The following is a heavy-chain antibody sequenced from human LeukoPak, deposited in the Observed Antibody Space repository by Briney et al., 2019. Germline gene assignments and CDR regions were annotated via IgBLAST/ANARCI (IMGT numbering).Heavy chain of an antibody. CDR3: ARGRDSRGYQFKGFDY. V-gene: IGHV4-59*08. Sequence: SETLSLTCTVSGDSISNYYWSWIRQPPGKGLEWIAYIHYSGHTNSNPSFKSRVTISIDTSKSQFSLTLSSVTAADTAVYYCARGRDSRGYQFKGFDYWGQGTLVAVSS. D-gene: IGHD3-22*01. CDR2: IHYSGHT. CDR1: GDSISNYY. J-gene: IGHJ4*02.